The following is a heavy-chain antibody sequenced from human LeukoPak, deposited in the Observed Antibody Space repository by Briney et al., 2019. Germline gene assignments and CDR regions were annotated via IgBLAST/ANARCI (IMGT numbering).Heavy chain of an antibody. Sequence: GGSLGLSCAASGFTFSSYAMSWVRQAPGKGLEWVSAISGSGGSTYYADSVKGRFTISRDNSKNTLYLQMNSLRAEDTAVYYCAKARYSSSSGIDYWGQGTLVTVSS. CDR1: GFTFSSYA. CDR3: AKARYSSSSGIDY. V-gene: IGHV3-23*01. CDR2: ISGSGGST. J-gene: IGHJ4*02. D-gene: IGHD6-6*01.